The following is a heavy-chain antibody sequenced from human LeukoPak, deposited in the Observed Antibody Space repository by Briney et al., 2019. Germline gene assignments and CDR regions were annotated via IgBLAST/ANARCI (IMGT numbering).Heavy chain of an antibody. CDR3: TKGITGTRYYFDY. CDR1: GFTFSSYG. D-gene: IGHD1-7*01. V-gene: IGHV3-23*01. CDR2: ISGSGGST. J-gene: IGHJ4*02. Sequence: GGSLRLSCAASGFTFSSYGMSWVRQAPGKGLEWVSGISGSGGSTYYADSVKGRFTISRDNSKNTLYLQMNSLRAEDTAVYYCTKGITGTRYYFDYWGQGTLVTVSP.